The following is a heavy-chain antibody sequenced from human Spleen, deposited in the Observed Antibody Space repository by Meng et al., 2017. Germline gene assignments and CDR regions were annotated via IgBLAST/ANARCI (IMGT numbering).Heavy chain of an antibody. CDR1: GWFFSGYY. Sequence: HVQLPRWGAGLLKPSETLSLTCACYGWFFSGYYCSWLRQPPGKGLEWIGEINHSGSTNYNPSLESRATISVDTSQNNLSLKLSSVTAADSAVYYCARGPTTMAHDFDYWGQGTLVTVSS. CDR2: INHSGST. CDR3: ARGPTTMAHDFDY. V-gene: IGHV4-34*01. D-gene: IGHD4-11*01. J-gene: IGHJ4*02.